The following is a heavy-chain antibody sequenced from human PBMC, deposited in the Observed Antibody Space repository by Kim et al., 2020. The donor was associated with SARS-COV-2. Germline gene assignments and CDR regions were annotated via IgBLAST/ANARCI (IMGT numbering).Heavy chain of an antibody. Sequence: GGSLRLSCAASGFTFSSYWMHWVRQAPGKGLVWVSRINSDGSSTSYADSVKGRFTISRDNAKNTLYLQMNSLRAEDTAVYYCARDLAIRRSGWYYLFGYWGQGTLVTVSS. CDR1: GFTFSSYW. V-gene: IGHV3-74*01. D-gene: IGHD6-19*01. CDR2: INSDGSST. CDR3: ARDLAIRRSGWYYLFGY. J-gene: IGHJ4*02.